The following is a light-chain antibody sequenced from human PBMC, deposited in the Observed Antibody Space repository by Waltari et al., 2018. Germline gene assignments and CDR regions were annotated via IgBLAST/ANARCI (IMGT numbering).Light chain of an antibody. V-gene: IGLV5-45*03. CDR1: SGINVGTYR. CDR3: MIWHSSACV. Sequence: QAVLTQPSSLSASPGASAGLTCTLRSGINVGTYRIYWYQQKPGSPPQYLLRYKSDSDKQQGSGVRSRFSGSKDASAKAGILLISGLQSEDEADYYCMIWHSSACVFGTGTKVTVL. CDR2: YKSDSDK. J-gene: IGLJ1*01.